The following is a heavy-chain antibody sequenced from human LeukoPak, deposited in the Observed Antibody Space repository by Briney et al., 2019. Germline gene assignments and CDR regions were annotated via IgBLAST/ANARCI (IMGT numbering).Heavy chain of an antibody. CDR1: GGSFSGYY. V-gene: IGHV4-34*01. Sequence: SETLSPTCAVYGGSFSGYYWSWIRQPPGKGLEWIGEINHSGSTNYNPSLKSRVTISVDTSKNQFSLKLSSVTAADTAVYYCARIRRWGSGSYGNWFDPWGQGTLVTVSS. CDR3: ARIRRWGSGSYGNWFDP. CDR2: INHSGST. J-gene: IGHJ5*02. D-gene: IGHD3-10*01.